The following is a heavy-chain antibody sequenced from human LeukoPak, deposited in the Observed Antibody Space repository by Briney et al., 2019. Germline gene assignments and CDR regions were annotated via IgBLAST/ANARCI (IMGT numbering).Heavy chain of an antibody. J-gene: IGHJ4*02. CDR1: GFTFSDYY. V-gene: IGHV3-11*06. CDR2: ISNSDSYT. CDR3: TRDRLFSEETTMINIDY. D-gene: IGHD5-18*01. Sequence: GGSLRLSCAAPGFTFSDYYMSWIRQAPGKGLAWVSYISNSDSYTNYADSVRGRFTISRDNAKNSLYLQMNSLRAEDTAVYYCTRDRLFSEETTMINIDYWGQGTLVTVSS.